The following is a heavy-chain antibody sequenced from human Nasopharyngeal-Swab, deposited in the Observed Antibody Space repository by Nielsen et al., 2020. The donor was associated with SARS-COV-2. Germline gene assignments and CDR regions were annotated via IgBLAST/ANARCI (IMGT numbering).Heavy chain of an antibody. V-gene: IGHV3-38-3*01. CDR3: ARDGLDYDFWSAYFMDV. D-gene: IGHD3-3*01. CDR2: ISGGST. J-gene: IGHJ6*02. Sequence: GESLKISCAASGFTVSSNEMSWVRQAPGKGLEWGSSISGGSTSYADSRKGRFTISRDNSKNTLHLQMNSLRAEDTAVYYCARDGLDYDFWSAYFMDVWGQETTVTVSS. CDR1: GFTVSSNE.